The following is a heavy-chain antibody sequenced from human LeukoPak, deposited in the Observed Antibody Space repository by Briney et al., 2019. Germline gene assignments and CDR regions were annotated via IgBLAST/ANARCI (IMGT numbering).Heavy chain of an antibody. D-gene: IGHD3-10*01. V-gene: IGHV3-23*01. CDR1: GFTFSSYA. Sequence: PGGSLRLSCAASGFTFSSYAMSWVRQAPGKGLEWVSAISGSGGSTYYADSVKGRFTISRDNSKNTLYLQMNSLRAEDTAVYYCAKIIGSGSYYRYIDASDIWGQGTMVTVSS. J-gene: IGHJ3*02. CDR2: ISGSGGST. CDR3: AKIIGSGSYYRYIDASDI.